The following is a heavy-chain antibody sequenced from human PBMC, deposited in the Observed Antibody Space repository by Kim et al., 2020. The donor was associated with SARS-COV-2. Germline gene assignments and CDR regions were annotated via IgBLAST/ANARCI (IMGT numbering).Heavy chain of an antibody. J-gene: IGHJ4*01. V-gene: IGHV3-23*01. D-gene: IGHD1-26*01. CDR3: AKAVGQLHSQYYFDY. Sequence: SGKGRFTTSRDNSKTTLYLKMNSLRAEDTAVYYCAKAVGQLHSQYYFDYWGHGTLVTVSS.